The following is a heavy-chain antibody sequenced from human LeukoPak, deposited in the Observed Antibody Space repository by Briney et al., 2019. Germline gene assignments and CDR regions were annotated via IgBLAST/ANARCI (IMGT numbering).Heavy chain of an antibody. CDR2: FDPEDGET. CDR3: ATEFGYPQTNWFDP. V-gene: IGHV1-24*01. CDR1: GYTLTELS. Sequence: ASVKVSCKVSGYTLTELSMHWVRQAPGKGLEWMGGFDPEDGETIYAQKFQGRVTMTEDTSTDTAYMELSSLRSGDTAVYYCATEFGYPQTNWFDPWGQGTLVTVSS. D-gene: IGHD3-22*01. J-gene: IGHJ5*02.